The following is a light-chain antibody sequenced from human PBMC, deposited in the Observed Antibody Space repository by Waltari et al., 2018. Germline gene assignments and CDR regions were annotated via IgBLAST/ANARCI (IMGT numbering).Light chain of an antibody. Sequence: QSALTQPASVSGSPGQSITISCTGTTSDVGYYNLISWYQQHPGKAPKLMIYEVTKRPSGVSDRCSGSKSGHTASLTISGLQAEDEANYYCCSYALSGAVVFGGGTKLTVL. V-gene: IGLV2-23*02. CDR3: CSYALSGAVV. CDR1: TSDVGYYNL. J-gene: IGLJ2*01. CDR2: EVT.